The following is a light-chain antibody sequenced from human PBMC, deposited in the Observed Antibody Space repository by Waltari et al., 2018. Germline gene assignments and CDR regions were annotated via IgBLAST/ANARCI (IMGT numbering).Light chain of an antibody. Sequence: DIQMTQSPSSLAASVGDRVTITCRASQSVSKYLNLYQQKPGKAPSLLIYAASTLQSGVPSRFSGSGSGTDFALTITSLQPEDSAVYYCQQSYTTPMYTFGQGTKLEI. J-gene: IGKJ2*01. CDR2: AAS. CDR3: QQSYTTPMYT. CDR1: QSVSKY. V-gene: IGKV1-39*01.